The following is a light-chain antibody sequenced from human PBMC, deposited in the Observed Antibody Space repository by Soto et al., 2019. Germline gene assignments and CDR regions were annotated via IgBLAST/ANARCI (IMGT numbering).Light chain of an antibody. V-gene: IGLV1-51*01. CDR1: RSNVGDNY. CDR3: ATWDNSKTVI. J-gene: IGLJ2*01. CDR2: DNI. Sequence: QSVLTQPPSVSAAPGQKVTISCSGNRSNVGDNYVSWYQQLPGTAPNLLIYDNIKRPSGIPDRFSGSKSGTSATLDITGVQTGDEADYYCATWDNSKTVIFGGGTKLTVL.